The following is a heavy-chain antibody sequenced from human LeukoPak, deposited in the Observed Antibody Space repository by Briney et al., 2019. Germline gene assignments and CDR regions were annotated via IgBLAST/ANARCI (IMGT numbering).Heavy chain of an antibody. CDR1: GLTFSGSA. J-gene: IGHJ6*03. CDR2: ISGSGNST. Sequence: RPGGSLRLSCAASGLTFSGSAMSWVRQAPGKGLEWVSLISGSGNSTYYADSVKGRFTISRDNSKNTLYLQMNSLRAEDTAVYYCAKSSMIFGVVITYYYYYMDVWGKGTTVTVSS. V-gene: IGHV3-23*01. D-gene: IGHD3/OR15-3a*01. CDR3: AKSSMIFGVVITYYYYYMDV.